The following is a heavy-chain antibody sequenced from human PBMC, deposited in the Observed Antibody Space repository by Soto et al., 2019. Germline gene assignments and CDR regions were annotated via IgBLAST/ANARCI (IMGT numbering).Heavy chain of an antibody. CDR3: ASFAWRNDFLYYYGMDV. V-gene: IGHV4-39*01. CDR2: IYYSGST. Sequence: PSETLSLTCTVSGGSISSSSYYWGWIRQPPGKGLEWIGSIYYSGSTYYNPSLKSRVTISVDTSKNQFSLKLSSVTAADTAVYYCASFAWRNDFLYYYGMDVWGQGTTVTVSS. D-gene: IGHD2-21*02. J-gene: IGHJ6*02. CDR1: GGSISSSSYY.